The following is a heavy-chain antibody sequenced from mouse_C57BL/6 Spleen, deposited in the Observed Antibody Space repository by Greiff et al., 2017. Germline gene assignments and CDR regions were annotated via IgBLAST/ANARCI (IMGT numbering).Heavy chain of an antibody. Sequence: EVQLQQSGPGLVKPSQSLSLTCSVTGYSITSGYYWNWIRQFPGNKLEWMGYISYDGSNNYNPSLKNRISITRDTSKNQFFLKLNSVTTEDTATYYCARVSYGNLWYFDVWGTGTTVTVSS. J-gene: IGHJ1*03. V-gene: IGHV3-6*01. CDR3: ARVSYGNLWYFDV. D-gene: IGHD2-1*01. CDR1: GYSITSGYY. CDR2: ISYDGSN.